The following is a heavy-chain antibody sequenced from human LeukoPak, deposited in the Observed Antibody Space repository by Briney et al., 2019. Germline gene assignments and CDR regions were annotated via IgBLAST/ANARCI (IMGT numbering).Heavy chain of an antibody. J-gene: IGHJ4*02. D-gene: IGHD5-18*01. CDR1: GFTFSSYW. CDR3: ARDGGYSYGYTLLIDH. Sequence: GGSLRLSCAVSGFTFSSYWMSWVRQGPGKGLEWVSHIGSSGRTMFYADSVKGRFTISRDNAKNSLFLQMNSLRDEDTAVYYCARDGGYSYGYTLLIDHWGQGTLVTVSS. V-gene: IGHV3-48*02. CDR2: IGSSGRTM.